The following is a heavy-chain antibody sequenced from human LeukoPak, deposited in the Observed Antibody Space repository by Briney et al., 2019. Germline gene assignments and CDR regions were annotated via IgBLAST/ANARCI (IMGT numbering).Heavy chain of an antibody. CDR3: ARDSAIGRLQRGQLQPNAFDI. CDR1: GDSISTGNYY. D-gene: IGHD5-24*01. V-gene: IGHV4-39*07. Sequence: PSETLSLTCTVSGDSISTGNYYWSWIRQPPGKGLEWIGSIYYSGSTYYNPSLKSRVTISVDTSKNQFSLKLSSVTAADTAVYYCARDSAIGRLQRGQLQPNAFDIWGQGTMVTVSS. CDR2: IYYSGST. J-gene: IGHJ3*02.